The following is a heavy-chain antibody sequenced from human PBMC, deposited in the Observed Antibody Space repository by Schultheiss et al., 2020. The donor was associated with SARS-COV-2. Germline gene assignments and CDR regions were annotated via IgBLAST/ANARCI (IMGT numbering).Heavy chain of an antibody. Sequence: EGSLRLSCAASGFTFSSYTMSWVRQAPGKGLEWVSAISGSGGSTYYADSVKGRFTISRDNAKNSLYLQMNSLRAEDTAVYYCAREEGRYCSSTSCYEGRDYWGQGTLVTVSS. CDR3: AREEGRYCSSTSCYEGRDY. CDR1: GFTFSSYT. J-gene: IGHJ4*02. CDR2: ISGSGGST. V-gene: IGHV3-23*01. D-gene: IGHD2-2*01.